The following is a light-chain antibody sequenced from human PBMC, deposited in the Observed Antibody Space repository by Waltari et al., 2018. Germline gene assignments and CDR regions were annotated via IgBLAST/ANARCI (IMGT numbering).Light chain of an antibody. CDR1: QSLLDTSKKRRY. V-gene: IGKV4-1*01. CDR2: CAS. J-gene: IGKJ5*01. Sequence: QSLLDTSKKRRYLAWYQQKPGQAPKLIMHCASTREFGVPDRFSGSGSPTDFTLTISSLQAEDVTVYFCQQYFISPPTFGQGTRLEI. CDR3: QQYFISPPT.